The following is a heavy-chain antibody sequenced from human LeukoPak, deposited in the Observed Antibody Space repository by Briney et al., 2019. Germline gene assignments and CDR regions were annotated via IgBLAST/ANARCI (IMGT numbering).Heavy chain of an antibody. V-gene: IGHV1-2*02. CDR2: LNPNSGDT. CDR1: GYTFTAYS. Sequence: ASVKVSCKASGYTFTAYSMHWVRQAPGQGLEYMGWLNPNSGDTNYAQKFQGRVTMTRDTSTSTVYMELSSLRSEDTAVYYCARDSAAAAFDPWGQGTLVTVSS. J-gene: IGHJ5*02. CDR3: ARDSAAAAFDP. D-gene: IGHD6-13*01.